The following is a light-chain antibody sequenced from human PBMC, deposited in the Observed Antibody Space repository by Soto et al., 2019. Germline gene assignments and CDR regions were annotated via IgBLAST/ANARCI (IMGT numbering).Light chain of an antibody. Sequence: DIQMTQSPSSLSASVGDRVTITCRASQSISNYLNWYQQKPGKAPNLLIYATSTLQSGVPSRFSGSGSGTDFTLTISRLEPEDFAVYYCQQYGSSPYTFGQGTKLEIK. V-gene: IGKV1-39*01. CDR1: QSISNY. CDR3: QQYGSSPYT. CDR2: ATS. J-gene: IGKJ2*01.